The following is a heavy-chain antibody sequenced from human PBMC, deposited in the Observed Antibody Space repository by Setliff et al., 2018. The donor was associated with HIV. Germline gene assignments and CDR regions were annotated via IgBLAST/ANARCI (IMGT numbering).Heavy chain of an antibody. CDR2: ISPDSGAS. CDR1: ANTFTGYY. D-gene: IGHD2-21*02. V-gene: IGHV1-2*06. CDR3: ATDPYSSDWQYFYYYYMDV. Sequence: ASVKVSCKTPANTFTGYYIHWVRQAHGQVLEWMGRISPDSGASNYAQKFQGRVTMTRDTSITTAYMEWTGLTSDDTATYYCATDPYSSDWQYFYYYYMDVWGTGTAVTVS. J-gene: IGHJ6*03.